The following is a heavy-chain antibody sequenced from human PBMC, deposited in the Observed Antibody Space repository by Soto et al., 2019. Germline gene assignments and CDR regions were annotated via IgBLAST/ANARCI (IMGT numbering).Heavy chain of an antibody. J-gene: IGHJ4*02. D-gene: IGHD1-26*01. V-gene: IGHV1-2*02. CDR3: GRGRSGQIVIFY. Sequence: ASVKVSCKTSGYTFTGHYIHWVRQAPQQGPEWMGEIGPESGATRYAEKFRGRVTMTMDTSTTTVYMELRNLSPDDTAVYYCGRGRSGQIVIFYWGQGTPV. CDR2: IGPESGAT. CDR1: GYTFTGHY.